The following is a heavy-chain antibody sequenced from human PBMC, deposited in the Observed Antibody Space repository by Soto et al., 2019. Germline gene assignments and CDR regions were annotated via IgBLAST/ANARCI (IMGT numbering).Heavy chain of an antibody. CDR3: ARGPQKYQLLFYYYYGMDV. CDR2: INPNSGGT. CDR1: GYTFTGYY. Sequence: QVQLVQSGAEVKKPGASVKVSCKASGYTFTGYYMHWVRQAPGQGLEWMGWINPNSGGTNYAQKFQGRVTMTRDTSISTAYMELSRLRSDDTAVYYCARGPQKYQLLFYYYYGMDVWGQGTTVTVSS. D-gene: IGHD2-2*01. J-gene: IGHJ6*02. V-gene: IGHV1-2*02.